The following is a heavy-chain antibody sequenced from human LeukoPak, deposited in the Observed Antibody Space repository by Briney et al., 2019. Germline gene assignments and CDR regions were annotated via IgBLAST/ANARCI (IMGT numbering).Heavy chain of an antibody. CDR1: GGSISSSSYY. CDR3: ARREYYDILTGIPAGAFDI. D-gene: IGHD3-9*01. CDR2: IYYSGST. Sequence: SETLPLTCTVSGGSISSSSYYWGWIRQPPGKGLEWIGSIYYSGSTYYNPSLKSRVTISVYTSKNQFSLKLSSVTAADTAVYYCARREYYDILTGIPAGAFDIWGQGTMVTVSS. J-gene: IGHJ3*02. V-gene: IGHV4-39*01.